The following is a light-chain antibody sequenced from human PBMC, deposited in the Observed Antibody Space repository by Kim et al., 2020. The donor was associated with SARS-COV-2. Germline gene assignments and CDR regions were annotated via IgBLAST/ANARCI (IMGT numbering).Light chain of an antibody. J-gene: IGKJ1*01. CDR2: VAS. CDR1: RSVTSDN. V-gene: IGKV3-20*01. CDR3: KKYGTSPGT. Sequence: DESSTLRCGAARSVTSDNLAWYHHTPGQSPRLLIYVASSRTTGITDGFSEIGSGTDFTPASNRLGPEDYAVYYCKKYGTSPGTFGQGTKRDIK.